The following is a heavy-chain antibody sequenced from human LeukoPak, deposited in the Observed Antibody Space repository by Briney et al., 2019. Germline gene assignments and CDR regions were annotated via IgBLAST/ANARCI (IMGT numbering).Heavy chain of an antibody. CDR2: IYYSGST. V-gene: IGHV4-30-4*08. CDR1: GGSISSGDYY. J-gene: IGHJ4*02. CDR3: AGGLKWGDGNYFDY. D-gene: IGHD1-26*01. Sequence: PSQTLSLTCTVSGGSISSGDYYWSWIRQPPGKGLEWIGYIYYSGSTYYNPSLKSRVTISVDTSKNQFSLKLSSVTAADTAVYYCAGGLKWGDGNYFDYWGQGTLVTVSS.